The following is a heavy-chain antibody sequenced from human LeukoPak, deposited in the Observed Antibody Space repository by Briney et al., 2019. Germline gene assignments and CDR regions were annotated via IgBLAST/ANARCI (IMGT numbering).Heavy chain of an antibody. D-gene: IGHD1/OR15-1a*01. CDR2: IYYSGST. J-gene: IGHJ4*02. CDR1: GGSISSSSYY. CDR3: ARDFSEHEGY. V-gene: IGHV4-39*02. Sequence: SETLSLTCTVSGGSISSSSYYWGWIRQPPGKRLEWIGSIYYSGSTYYNPSLKSRVTISVDTSKNQFSLKLSSVTAADTAVYYCARDFSEHEGYWGQGTLVTVSS.